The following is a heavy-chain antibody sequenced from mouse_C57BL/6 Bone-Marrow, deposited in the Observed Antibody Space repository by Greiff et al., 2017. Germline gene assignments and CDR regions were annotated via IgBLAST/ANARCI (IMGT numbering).Heavy chain of an antibody. V-gene: IGHV1-63*01. D-gene: IGHD1-1*01. Sequence: QVQLQQSGAELVRPGTSVKMSCKASGYTFTNYWIGWAKQRPGHGLEWIGDIYPGGGYTNYNEKFKGKATLTADKSSSTAYMQFSSLTSEDSAIYYCARTMYYYGSSYSFYWYFDVWGTGTTVTVSS. CDR2: IYPGGGYT. CDR1: GYTFTNYW. CDR3: ARTMYYYGSSYSFYWYFDV. J-gene: IGHJ1*03.